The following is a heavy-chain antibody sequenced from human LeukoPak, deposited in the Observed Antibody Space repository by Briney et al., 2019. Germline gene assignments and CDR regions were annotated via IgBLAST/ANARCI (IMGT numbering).Heavy chain of an antibody. Sequence: PSETLSLTCTVSGGSISSYYWSWIRQPPGKGLEGIGYIYYSGCTNYNPSLKSRVTISVDTSKNQFSLKLSSVTAADTAVYYCVRDLSYYGSGSPGYMDVWGKGTTVTISS. J-gene: IGHJ6*03. D-gene: IGHD3-10*01. CDR3: VRDLSYYGSGSPGYMDV. V-gene: IGHV4-59*01. CDR1: GGSISSYY. CDR2: IYYSGCT.